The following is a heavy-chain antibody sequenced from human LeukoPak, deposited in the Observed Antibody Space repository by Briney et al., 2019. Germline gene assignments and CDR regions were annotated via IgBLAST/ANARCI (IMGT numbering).Heavy chain of an antibody. CDR1: GASLSGYY. V-gene: IGHV4-34*01. CDR2: INHSGST. Sequence: PSETLSLTCVVYGASLSGYYWSWIRQPPGKGLEWIGEINHSGSTNYNPSLKSRVTISVDTSKNQFSLKLSSVTAADTAVYHCARHWGSSWYGFDYWGQGTLVTVSS. D-gene: IGHD6-13*01. CDR3: ARHWGSSWYGFDY. J-gene: IGHJ4*02.